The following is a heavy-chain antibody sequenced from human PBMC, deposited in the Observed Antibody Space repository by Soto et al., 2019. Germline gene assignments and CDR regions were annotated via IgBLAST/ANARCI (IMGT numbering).Heavy chain of an antibody. CDR2: INPNSGGT. D-gene: IGHD3-9*01. CDR3: ARGSLRYFDWVSNTAPNFDY. CDR1: GYTFTSYA. Sequence: ASVKVSCKASGYTFTSYAMHWVRRAPGQRLEWMGWINPNSGGTNYAQKFQGWVTMTRDTSISTAYMELSRLRSDDTAVYYCARGSLRYFDWVSNTAPNFDYWGQGTLVTVSS. J-gene: IGHJ4*02. V-gene: IGHV1-2*04.